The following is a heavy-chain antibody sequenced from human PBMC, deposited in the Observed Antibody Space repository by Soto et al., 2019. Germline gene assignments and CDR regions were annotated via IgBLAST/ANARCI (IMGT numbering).Heavy chain of an antibody. CDR2: IKCRGGAT. CDR1: GYTFTNYY. J-gene: IGHJ4*02. D-gene: IGHD2-21*02. Sequence: QVQLVQSGAEVKKPGASVKVSCRTSGYTFTNYYMHWVRQAPGQGLEWMGIIKCRGGATTYAQKFLGSVTMTRDTSTSTVYMELSSLRSEDTAVYYCARGGDVVLVTAPLDYWGQGTLVTVSS. V-gene: IGHV1-46*03. CDR3: ARGGDVVLVTAPLDY.